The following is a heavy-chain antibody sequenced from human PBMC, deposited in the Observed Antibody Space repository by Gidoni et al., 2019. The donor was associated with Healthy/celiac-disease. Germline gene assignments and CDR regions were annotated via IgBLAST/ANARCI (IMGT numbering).Heavy chain of an antibody. CDR1: GCTFTTYW. J-gene: IGHJ6*02. CDR3: ARFGRTYYFAMDV. V-gene: IGHV3-7*03. Sequence: EVQLVESGGGWVQPGGSLRLSCAAYGCTFTTYWMRWVRQAPGKGLEWVANIKQDESEKYYADSVRGRFTISRDNAKNSLYLQMNSLRAEDTAVYYCARFGRTYYFAMDVWGQGTTVTVSS. CDR2: IKQDESEK. D-gene: IGHD2-15*01.